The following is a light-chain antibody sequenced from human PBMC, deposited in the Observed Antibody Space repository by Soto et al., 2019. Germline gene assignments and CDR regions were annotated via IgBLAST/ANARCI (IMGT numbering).Light chain of an antibody. CDR1: QSVTIK. CDR2: DTS. CDR3: QQRSNWPIT. V-gene: IGKV3D-11*03. Sequence: EIVMTQSPATLSVSPGERATLSCRASQSVTIKLAWYQQKPGQPPRLLIYDTSTRATGIPARFSGSGSGTAFTLTISSLEPEDFAVYYCQQRSNWPITFGQGTRLEIK. J-gene: IGKJ5*01.